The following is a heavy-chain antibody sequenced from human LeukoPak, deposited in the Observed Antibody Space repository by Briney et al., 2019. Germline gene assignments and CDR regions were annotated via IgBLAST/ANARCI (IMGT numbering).Heavy chain of an antibody. V-gene: IGHV5-51*01. Sequence: GESLKISCKGSGYRFTNYWIGWVRQMPGKGLGWMGIIFPGDSDTRYSPSFQGQVTISADKSISTAYLQWSSLKALDTAMYYCARTGTEGYSSSWYFDYWGQGTLVTVSS. CDR2: IFPGDSDT. CDR3: ARTGTEGYSSSWYFDY. D-gene: IGHD6-13*01. J-gene: IGHJ4*02. CDR1: GYRFTNYW.